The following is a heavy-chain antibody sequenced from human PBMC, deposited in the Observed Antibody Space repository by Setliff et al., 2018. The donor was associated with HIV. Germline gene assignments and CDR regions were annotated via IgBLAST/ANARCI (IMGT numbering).Heavy chain of an antibody. J-gene: IGHJ4*02. V-gene: IGHV3-21*06. Sequence: GGSLRLSCAASGFTFNTYSLNWVRQAPGKGLEWFSSISSTSTYIYYADSVRCRFTISRDNAKNSVFLQMNSRRGEDTGVYYCARPIAAAGLCDSWGQGTLVTVSS. D-gene: IGHD6-13*01. CDR2: ISSTSTYI. CDR3: ARPIAAAGLCDS. CDR1: GFTFNTYS.